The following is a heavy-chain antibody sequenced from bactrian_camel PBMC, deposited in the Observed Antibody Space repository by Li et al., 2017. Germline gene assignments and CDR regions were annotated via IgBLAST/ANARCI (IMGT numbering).Heavy chain of an antibody. D-gene: IGHD1*01. Sequence: VQLVESGGGLVQPGGSLRFSCVASGFTFSRLYMHWVRQTSGKGLEWVSTLHRDGVNTYYLDAVKGRFRISRDFAADSTRPTTFLTMNKLKPADRAIYYCAAGELDGRWLGFSCPNSGFGFWGQGTQVTVS. CDR3: AAGELDGRWLGFSCPNSGFGF. CDR2: LHRDGVNT. J-gene: IGHJ6*01. CDR1: GFTFSRLY. V-gene: IGHV3S13*01.